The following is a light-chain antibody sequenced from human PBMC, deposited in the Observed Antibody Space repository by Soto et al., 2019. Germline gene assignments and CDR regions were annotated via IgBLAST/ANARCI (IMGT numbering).Light chain of an antibody. CDR2: AAS. V-gene: IGKV1-9*01. J-gene: IGKJ4*01. CDR1: QGISSY. CDR3: QQLNSYPLT. Sequence: IKFTQSPSSLSASVGDRVTIACRASQGISSYLAWYQQRTGKAPKILIYAASTLQSGVPSRFRGRGSGTDFTLTISSLQPEDFETYYCQQLNSYPLTFGGGTKVDIK.